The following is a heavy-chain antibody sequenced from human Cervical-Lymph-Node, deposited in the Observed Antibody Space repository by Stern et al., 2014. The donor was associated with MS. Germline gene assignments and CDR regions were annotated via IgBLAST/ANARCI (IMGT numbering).Heavy chain of an antibody. CDR2: LSADSGSP. Sequence: QVQLVQSGTEVKKPGASLIVSCKASGYTFTNYGLSWVRQAPGQGLEWLGWLSADSGSPNYTQNLRDRLHLTRDTTTGTAYMALRTLRAEDTAVYYCAGDKMHAFDSWGQGTPVSVSS. V-gene: IGHV1-18*01. J-gene: IGHJ4*02. CDR3: AGDKMHAFDS. CDR1: GYTFTNYG. D-gene: IGHD2-8*01.